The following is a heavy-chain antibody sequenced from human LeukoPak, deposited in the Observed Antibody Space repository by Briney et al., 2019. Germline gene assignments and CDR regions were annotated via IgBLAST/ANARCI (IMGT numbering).Heavy chain of an antibody. Sequence: GGSLRLSCVASGFTFSRYWMSWVRQAPGKGLEWVGNIKQDGSEENYVDSVKGRFTISRDNAENSVYVQMNSLRAEDTAVYYCARDRNGRDYDTWLWGQGTQVTVSS. D-gene: IGHD3-9*01. CDR2: IKQDGSEE. CDR1: GFTFSRYW. J-gene: IGHJ4*02. V-gene: IGHV3-7*01. CDR3: ARDRNGRDYDTWL.